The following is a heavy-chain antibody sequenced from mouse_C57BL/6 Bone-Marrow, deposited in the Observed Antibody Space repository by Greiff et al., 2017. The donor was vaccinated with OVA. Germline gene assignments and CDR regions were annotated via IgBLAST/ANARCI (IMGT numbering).Heavy chain of an antibody. CDR1: GYAFSSSW. D-gene: IGHD1-1*01. V-gene: IGHV1-82*01. CDR2: IYPGDGDT. J-gene: IGHJ3*01. CDR3: ARSDSYGSPAWFAY. Sequence: QVQLQQSGPELVKPGASVKISCKASGYAFSSSWMNWVKQRPGKGLEWIGRIYPGDGDTNYNGKFKGKATLTADKSSSTAYMQLSSLTSEDSAVYFCARSDSYGSPAWFAYWGQGTLVTVSA.